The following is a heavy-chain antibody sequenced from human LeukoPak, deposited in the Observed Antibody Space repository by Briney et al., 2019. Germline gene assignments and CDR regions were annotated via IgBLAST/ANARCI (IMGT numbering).Heavy chain of an antibody. V-gene: IGHV3-23*01. CDR2: ISGSGRSK. J-gene: IGHJ4*02. Sequence: GGSLRLSCAASGFIFSSYAMSWVRQAPGKGLEWVSAISGSGRSKYYADSVKGRFTISRDNSKNTLYLQMNSLRAEDTAVYYCAKDLGYSGYDPLDYWGQGTLGTVSS. CDR3: AKDLGYSGYDPLDY. CDR1: GFIFSSYA. D-gene: IGHD5-12*01.